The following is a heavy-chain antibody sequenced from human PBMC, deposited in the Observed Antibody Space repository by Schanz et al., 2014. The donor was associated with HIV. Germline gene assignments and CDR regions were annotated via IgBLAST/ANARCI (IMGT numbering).Heavy chain of an antibody. Sequence: QVHLVESGGGFVQPGGSLALSCVASGFTFRSYGMHWVRQAPGKGLDWVAALWYDGTNTLYADSVKGRFTISRDNSKNTLYMQMNSLRVEDTATYYCRVFMYSFDVWGQGTMVTVSS. J-gene: IGHJ3*01. D-gene: IGHD2-8*01. CDR2: LWYDGTNT. V-gene: IGHV3-33*08. CDR3: RVFMYSFDV. CDR1: GFTFRSYG.